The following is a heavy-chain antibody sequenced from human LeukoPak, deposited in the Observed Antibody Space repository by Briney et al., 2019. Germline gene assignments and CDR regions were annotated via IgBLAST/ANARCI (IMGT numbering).Heavy chain of an antibody. Sequence: GGSLRLSCAASGFTLSSFSMNWVRQAPGKGLEWVSSISSSSGYIYYADSVKGRFTISRDNAKNSLYLQMNSLRAEDTAVYYCARDAVVVVPAAALKNYYYYYYMDVWGKGTTVTVSS. D-gene: IGHD2-2*01. J-gene: IGHJ6*03. CDR1: GFTLSSFS. CDR2: ISSSSGYI. CDR3: ARDAVVVVPAAALKNYYYYYYMDV. V-gene: IGHV3-21*01.